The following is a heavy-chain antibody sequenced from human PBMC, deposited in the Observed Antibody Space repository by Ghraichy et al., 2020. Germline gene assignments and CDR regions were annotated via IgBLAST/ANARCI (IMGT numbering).Heavy chain of an antibody. CDR1: GFTFSLYS. CDR3: ARAPSSGPSWFNHWYFGL. D-gene: IGHD6-19*01. Sequence: GESLNISCAASGFTFSLYSMNWVRQAPGKGLEWVSSISSSSSYIYYADSVKGRFTISRDNAKNSLYLQMNSPRAEDTALYYCARAPSSGPSWFNHWYFGLWGRGTLVTVSS. J-gene: IGHJ2*01. V-gene: IGHV3-21*06. CDR2: ISSSSSYI.